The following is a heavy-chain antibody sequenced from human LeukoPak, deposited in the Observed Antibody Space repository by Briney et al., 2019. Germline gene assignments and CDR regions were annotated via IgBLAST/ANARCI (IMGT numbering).Heavy chain of an antibody. CDR1: GYRFTSYW. CDR2: IYPGECDT. Sequence: GEALKISRKGSGYRFTSYWIGWVGQMPGEGVEGMGVIYPGECDTRYNPAFQGKGTISADNSITTAYLQWSSLKASDTAMYYCASLPGIAAAIDYWGQGTLVTVSS. V-gene: IGHV5-51*01. J-gene: IGHJ4*02. CDR3: ASLPGIAAAIDY. D-gene: IGHD6-13*01.